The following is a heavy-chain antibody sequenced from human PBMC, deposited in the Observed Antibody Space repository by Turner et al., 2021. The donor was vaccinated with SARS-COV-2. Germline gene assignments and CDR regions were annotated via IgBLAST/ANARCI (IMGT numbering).Heavy chain of an antibody. V-gene: IGHV1-46*01. Sequence: QVQLVQSGAEVKKPGASVKLSCKASGYNFTTYYILWVRQAPGQGLEWMGIIHPSDGRTDYPQRFQGRVTMTRDTSTSTVHMELSSLISEDTAVYYCATVVGAVWGQGTLVIVSS. J-gene: IGHJ4*02. D-gene: IGHD6-6*01. CDR3: ATVVGAV. CDR1: GYNFTTYY. CDR2: IHPSDGRT.